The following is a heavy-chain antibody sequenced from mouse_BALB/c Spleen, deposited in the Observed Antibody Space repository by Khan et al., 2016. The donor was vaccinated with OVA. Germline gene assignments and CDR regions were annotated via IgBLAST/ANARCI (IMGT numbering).Heavy chain of an antibody. J-gene: IGHJ4*01. CDR1: GFSLTNYG. D-gene: IGHD2-10*01. CDR2: IWSDGST. CDR3: ARQPYYHYYVMDD. V-gene: IGHV2-6-1*01. Sequence: QVQLKESGPGLVAPSQSLSITCTISGFSLTNYGVHWVRQPPGKGLEWLVVIWSDGSTTYNSALKSRLSISKDNSKSQVFLKMNSLQTDDTAMYYGARQPYYHYYVMDDWGQGTSVTVSS.